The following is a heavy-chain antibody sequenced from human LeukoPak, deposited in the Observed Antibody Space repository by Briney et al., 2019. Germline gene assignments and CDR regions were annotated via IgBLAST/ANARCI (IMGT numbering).Heavy chain of an antibody. CDR1: GGSFSGYY. CDR2: INHSGST. Sequence: SETLSLTCAVYGGSFSGYYWSWIRQPPGKGLEWIGEINHSGSTNYNPSLKSRVTISVDTSKNQFTLKLSSVTAADTAVYYCASRVDGHCSSTSCYRIRSWWFDPWGQGTLVTVSS. J-gene: IGHJ5*02. CDR3: ASRVDGHCSSTSCYRIRSWWFDP. D-gene: IGHD2-2*01. V-gene: IGHV4-34*01.